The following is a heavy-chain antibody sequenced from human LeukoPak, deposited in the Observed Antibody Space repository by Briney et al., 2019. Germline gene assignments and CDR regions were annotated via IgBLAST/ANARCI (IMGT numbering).Heavy chain of an antibody. CDR1: GGTFSSYA. V-gene: IGHV1-69*13. CDR3: ASSRDIVATVYFDY. Sequence: GASVKVSCKASGGTFSSYAISWVRQAPGQGLEWMGGIIPIFGTANYAQKFQGRVTITADESTSTAYMELSSLRSEDTAVYYCASSRDIVATVYFDYWGQGTLVTVSS. CDR2: IIPIFGTA. J-gene: IGHJ4*02. D-gene: IGHD5-12*01.